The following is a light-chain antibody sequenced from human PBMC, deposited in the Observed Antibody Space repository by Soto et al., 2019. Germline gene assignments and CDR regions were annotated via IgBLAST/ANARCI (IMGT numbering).Light chain of an antibody. CDR3: QQYRSSPPVT. CDR1: QSVSSSY. J-gene: IGKJ5*01. CDR2: GAS. V-gene: IGKV3-20*01. Sequence: EIVLTQSPGTLSLSPGERATLSCGASQSVSSSYLAWYQQKPGQTPRLLIYGASGRATGIPDRFSGSGSGTDFTLTISRMEPEDFAVYYCQQYRSSPPVTFGQGTRLEIK.